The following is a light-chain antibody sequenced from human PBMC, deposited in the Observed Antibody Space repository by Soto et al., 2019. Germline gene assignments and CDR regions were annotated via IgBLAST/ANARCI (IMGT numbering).Light chain of an antibody. V-gene: IGKV3-15*01. CDR1: QNIGTD. CDR3: LQNIHWKT. Sequence: EIVMTQSPATLSVSPGERDTLSCRASQNIGTDLAWYQHKPGRTPRLLIYGVSTRATGVPARFSGSGSGTEIALTVSSLQSEDFAFYYCLQNIHWKTCGQGTKLEVK. CDR2: GVS. J-gene: IGKJ2*01.